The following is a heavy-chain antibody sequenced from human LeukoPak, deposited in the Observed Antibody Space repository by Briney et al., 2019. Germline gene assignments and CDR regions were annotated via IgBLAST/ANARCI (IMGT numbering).Heavy chain of an antibody. CDR3: AKEATYDFWSGYYSNYYYYMDV. CDR1: GFTFSSYG. Sequence: GGSLRLSCAASGFTFSSYGMSWVRQAPGKGLEWVSAISGSGGSTYYADSVKGRFTISRDNSKNTLYLQMSSLRAEDTAVYFCAKEATYDFWSGYYSNYYYYMDVWGKGTTVTVSS. V-gene: IGHV3-23*01. J-gene: IGHJ6*03. CDR2: ISGSGGST. D-gene: IGHD3-3*01.